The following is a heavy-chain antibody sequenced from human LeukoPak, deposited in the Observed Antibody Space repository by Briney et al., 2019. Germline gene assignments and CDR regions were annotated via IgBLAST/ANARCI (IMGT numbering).Heavy chain of an antibody. CDR2: IYYSGST. D-gene: IGHD3-9*01. J-gene: IGHJ3*02. V-gene: IGHV4-39*07. CDR3: ARGGILRYFDWLPKREDAFDI. Sequence: PSETLSLTCTVSAGSISSSTYSWGWIRQPPGKGLEWIGSIYYSGSTYYNPSLKSRVTISVDTSKNQFSLKLSSVTAADTAVYYCARGGILRYFDWLPKREDAFDIWGQGTMVTVSS. CDR1: AGSISSSTYS.